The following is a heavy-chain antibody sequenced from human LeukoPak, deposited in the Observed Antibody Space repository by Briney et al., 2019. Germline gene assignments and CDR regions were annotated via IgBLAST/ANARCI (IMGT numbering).Heavy chain of an antibody. CDR1: GGTFISYA. V-gene: IGHV1-69*06. Sequence: ASVKVSCKASGGTFISYAISWVRQAPGQGREWMGGIIPIFGTANYAQKFQGRVTITADKSTSTAYMELSSLRSEDTAVYYCARDRVGRGWFDPWGQGTLVTVSS. D-gene: IGHD1-26*01. CDR2: IIPIFGTA. CDR3: ARDRVGRGWFDP. J-gene: IGHJ5*02.